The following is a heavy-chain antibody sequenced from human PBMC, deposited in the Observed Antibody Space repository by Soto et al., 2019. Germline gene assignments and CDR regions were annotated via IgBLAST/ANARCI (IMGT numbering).Heavy chain of an antibody. CDR3: ASNSDGRHDAFDI. CDR1: GGTFSSYA. CDR2: IIPIFGTA. V-gene: IGHV1-69*13. J-gene: IGHJ3*02. Sequence: SVKVSCKASGGTFSSYAISWVRQAPGQGLEWMGGIIPIFGTANYAQKFQGRVTITADESTSTAYMELSSLRSEDTAVYYCASNSDGRHDAFDIWGQGTMVTVSS. D-gene: IGHD1-20*01.